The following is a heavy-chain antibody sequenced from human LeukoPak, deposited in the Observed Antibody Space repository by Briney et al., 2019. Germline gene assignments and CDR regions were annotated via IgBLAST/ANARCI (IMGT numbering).Heavy chain of an antibody. CDR1: GFTVSSNY. V-gene: IGHV3-66*02. CDR2: IYSGGST. J-gene: IGHJ4*02. CDR3: ARESGDGYNPFDY. Sequence: GSLRLSCAASGFTVSSNYMSWVRQAPGKGLEWVSVIYSGGSTYYADSVKGRFTISRDNSKNTLYLQMNSLRAEDTAVYYCARESGDGYNPFDYWGQGTLVTVSS. D-gene: IGHD5-24*01.